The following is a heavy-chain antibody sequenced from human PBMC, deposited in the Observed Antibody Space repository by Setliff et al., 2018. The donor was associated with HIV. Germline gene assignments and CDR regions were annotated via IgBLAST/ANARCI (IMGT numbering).Heavy chain of an antibody. CDR1: GDTFSNSA. D-gene: IGHD6-6*01. V-gene: IGHV1-69*05. Sequence: SVKVSCKASGDTFSNSALTWVRQAPGQGLKWMGGSIPLFGTVKYAQKFQGRLTITTDELMTTAYMELSSLRSEDTAVYYCARADKNHEYSPTDWGQGTLVTVSS. CDR3: ARADKNHEYSPTD. CDR2: SIPLFGTV. J-gene: IGHJ4*02.